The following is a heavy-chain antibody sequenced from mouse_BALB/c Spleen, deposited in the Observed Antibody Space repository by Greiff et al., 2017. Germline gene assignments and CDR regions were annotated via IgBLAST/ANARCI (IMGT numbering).Heavy chain of an antibody. J-gene: IGHJ3*01. D-gene: IGHD1-2*01. CDR3: ARSITTATAY. V-gene: IGHV1S29*02. CDR2: IYPYNGGT. Sequence: EVQLQQSGPELVKPGASVKISCKASGYTFTDYNMHWVKQSHGKSLEWIGYIYPYNGGTGYNQKFKSKATLTVDNSSSTAYMELRSLTSEDSAVYYCARSITTATAYGGQGTLVTVSA. CDR1: GYTFTDYN.